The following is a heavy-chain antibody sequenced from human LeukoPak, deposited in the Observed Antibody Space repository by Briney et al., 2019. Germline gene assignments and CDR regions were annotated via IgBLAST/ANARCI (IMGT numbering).Heavy chain of an antibody. V-gene: IGHV5-51*01. J-gene: IGHJ4*02. CDR1: GYSFTSYW. D-gene: IGHD3-3*01. CDR3: ARTSDFWSGYYRPNYFDY. CDR2: IYPGDSDT. Sequence: GESLKISCKGSGYSFTSYWIGWVRPMPGKGLEWMGIIYPGDSDTRYSPSFQGQVTISADKSISTAYLQWSSLKASDTAMYYCARTSDFWSGYYRPNYFDYWGQGTLVTVSS.